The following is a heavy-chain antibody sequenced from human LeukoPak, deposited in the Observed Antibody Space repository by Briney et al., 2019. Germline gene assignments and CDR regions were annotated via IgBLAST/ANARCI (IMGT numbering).Heavy chain of an antibody. D-gene: IGHD3-10*01. CDR1: GFTFSSYA. V-gene: IGHV3-23*01. Sequence: GGSLRLSCAASGFTFSSYAMSWVRQAPGKGLEWVSAISGSGGSTYYADSVKGQFTISRDNSKNTLYLQMNSLRAEDTAVYYCAKAYGSGSPVTDAFDIWGQGTMVTVSS. CDR2: ISGSGGST. CDR3: AKAYGSGSPVTDAFDI. J-gene: IGHJ3*02.